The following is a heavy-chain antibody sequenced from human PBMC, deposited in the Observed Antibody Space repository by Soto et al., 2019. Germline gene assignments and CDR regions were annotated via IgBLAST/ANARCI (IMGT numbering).Heavy chain of an antibody. V-gene: IGHV4-59*01. CDR1: GGSISSYY. CDR2: IYYSGST. Sequence: SETLSLTCTVSGGSISSYYWSWIRQPPGKGLEWIGYIYYSGSTNYSPSLKSRVTISVDTSKNQFSLKLSSVTAADTAVYYCARQGQARIDYWGQGTLVTVSS. D-gene: IGHD5-12*01. CDR3: ARQGQARIDY. J-gene: IGHJ4*02.